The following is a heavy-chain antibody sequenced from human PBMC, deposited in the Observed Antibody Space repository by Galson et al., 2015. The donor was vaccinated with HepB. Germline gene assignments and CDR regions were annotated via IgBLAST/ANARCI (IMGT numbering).Heavy chain of an antibody. D-gene: IGHD5-18*01. V-gene: IGHV1-46*01. CDR2: INPSGGST. CDR1: GYTFTSYY. CDR3: ARDLRKFESLEIQLWLNYYYYYGMDV. J-gene: IGHJ6*02. Sequence: SVKVSCKASGYTFTSYYMHWVRQAPGQGLEWMGIINPSGGSTSYAQKFQGRVTMTRDTSTSTVYMELSSLRSEDTAVYYCARDLRKFESLEIQLWLNYYYYYGMDVWGQGTTVTVSS.